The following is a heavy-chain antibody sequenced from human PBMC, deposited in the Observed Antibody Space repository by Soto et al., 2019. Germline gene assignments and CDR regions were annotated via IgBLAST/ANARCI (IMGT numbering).Heavy chain of an antibody. V-gene: IGHV4-34*01. CDR3: ASWSGSGKNWFDP. CDR1: YASFLRSY. Sequence: SEPLSLDWASSYASFLRSYCSSIPELPGKGLEWIGEINHSGSSKYTPSLKSRVTISVDTSKNQFSLKLSSVTAADTAVYYCASWSGSGKNWFDPRRQATLVT. D-gene: IGHD3-3*01. J-gene: IGHJ5*02. CDR2: INHSGSS.